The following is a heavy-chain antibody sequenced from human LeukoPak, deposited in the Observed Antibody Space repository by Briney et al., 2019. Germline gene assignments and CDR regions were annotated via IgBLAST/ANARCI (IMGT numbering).Heavy chain of an antibody. CDR3: ARPTSGGDAFDI. CDR1: GFTFSSYW. J-gene: IGHJ3*02. V-gene: IGHV3-74*01. Sequence: PGGSLRLSCAASGFTFSSYWMHWVRQAPGKGLVWVSRINSDGSSTSYADSVKGRFTISRDNSKNTLYLQMNSLRVEDTAVYYCARPTSGGDAFDIWGQGTMVTVSS. CDR2: INSDGSST. D-gene: IGHD2-15*01.